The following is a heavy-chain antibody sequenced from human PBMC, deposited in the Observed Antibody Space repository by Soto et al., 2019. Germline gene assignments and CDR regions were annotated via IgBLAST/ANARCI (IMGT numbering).Heavy chain of an antibody. CDR1: GGTFSSYA. CDR3: AAGVLWFGERNYDGMDV. CDR2: IIPIFGTA. J-gene: IGHJ6*02. D-gene: IGHD3-10*01. V-gene: IGHV1-69*13. Sequence: GSSVKVSCRASGGTFSSYAISWVRQAAGQGLEWMGGIIPIFGTANYAQKFQGRVTITADESTSTAYMGLRSLRSDDTAVYYCAAGVLWFGERNYDGMDVWGQGTRVTVSS.